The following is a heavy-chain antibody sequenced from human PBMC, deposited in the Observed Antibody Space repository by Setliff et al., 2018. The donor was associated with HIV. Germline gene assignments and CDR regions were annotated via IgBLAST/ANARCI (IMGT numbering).Heavy chain of an antibody. CDR2: IHSSGNT. J-gene: IGHJ6*02. V-gene: IGHV4-4*07. CDR3: ARWGGVWGSYRRYYYYGMDV. Sequence: SETLSLTCTVSGGSMTSYYWSWIRQPAGKGLEWIGRIHSSGNTNYNPSLKSRVTISVDTSKNQFSLKLSSVTAADTAVYYCARWGGVWGSYRRYYYYGMDVWGQGTTVTVSS. CDR1: GGSMTSYY. D-gene: IGHD3-16*02.